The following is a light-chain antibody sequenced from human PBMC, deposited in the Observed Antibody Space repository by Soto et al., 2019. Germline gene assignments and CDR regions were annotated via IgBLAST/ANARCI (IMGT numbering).Light chain of an antibody. CDR2: EDN. CDR1: SGSIASNY. J-gene: IGLJ3*02. CDR3: QSYDSSNHAV. V-gene: IGLV6-57*03. Sequence: NSMLTQPHSVSESPGKTVTISCTRSSGSIASNYVQWYQQRPGSAPTTVIYEDNQRPSGVPDRFSGSIDSSSNSASLTISGLKTEDEADYYCQSYDSSNHAVFGGGTKLTVL.